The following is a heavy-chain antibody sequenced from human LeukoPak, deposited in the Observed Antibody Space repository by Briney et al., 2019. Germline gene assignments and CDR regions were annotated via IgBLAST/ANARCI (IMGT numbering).Heavy chain of an antibody. CDR3: AGEGYGMDV. CDR2: IYYSGST. Sequence: SETLSLTCAVSGGSISSGGYYWSWIRQPPGKGLEWIGYIYYSGSTNYNPSLKSRVTISVDTSKNQFSLKLSSVTAADTAVYYCAGEGYGMDVWGQGTTVTVSS. J-gene: IGHJ6*02. V-gene: IGHV4-61*08. CDR1: GGSISSGGYY.